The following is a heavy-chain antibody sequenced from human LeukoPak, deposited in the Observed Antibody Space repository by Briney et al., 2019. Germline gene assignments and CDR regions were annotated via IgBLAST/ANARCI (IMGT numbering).Heavy chain of an antibody. V-gene: IGHV3-23*01. D-gene: IGHD2-21*02. CDR1: GFTFSNYA. CDR3: AKRLGDQRAFDY. J-gene: IGHJ4*02. CDR2: ISGTSGTI. Sequence: PGGSLRLSCAASGFTFSNYAMSWVRQAPGKRLEWVSGISGTSGTINYADPVKGRFTISRDNSKNTVYPQMNSLRAEDTAVYYCAKRLGDQRAFDYWGQGTLVTVSS.